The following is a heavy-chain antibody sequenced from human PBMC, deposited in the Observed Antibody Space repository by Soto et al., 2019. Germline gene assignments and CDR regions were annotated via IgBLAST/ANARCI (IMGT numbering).Heavy chain of an antibody. V-gene: IGHV3-33*01. D-gene: IGHD5-12*01. J-gene: IGHJ4*02. CDR3: ARGNLATIKGRIGGPIDY. CDR1: GFTFSSYG. Sequence: QVQLVESGGGVVQPGRSLRLSCAASGFTFSSYGMHWVRQAPGKGLEWVAVIWYDGSNKYYADSVKGRFTISRDNSKNTLYLHMNSLRAEDTAVYYCARGNLATIKGRIGGPIDYWGQGTLVTVSS. CDR2: IWYDGSNK.